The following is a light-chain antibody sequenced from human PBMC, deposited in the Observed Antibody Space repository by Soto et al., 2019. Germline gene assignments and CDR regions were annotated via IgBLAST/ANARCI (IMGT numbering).Light chain of an antibody. CDR3: SSYRSDTTYV. CDR2: EVS. Sequence: QSALTQPASGSGSPGQSITISCTGTSSDVGGYNYVSWYQHHPGKAPKLMIHEVSDRPSGISNRFSGSKSDNTASLTISGLQAEDEADYYCSSYRSDTTYVFGTGTKVTVL. V-gene: IGLV2-14*01. CDR1: SSDVGGYNY. J-gene: IGLJ1*01.